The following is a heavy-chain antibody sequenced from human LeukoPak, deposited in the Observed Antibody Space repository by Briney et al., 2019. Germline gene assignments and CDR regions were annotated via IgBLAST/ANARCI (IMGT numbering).Heavy chain of an antibody. CDR2: ISPNSGGT. Sequence: ASVKVSCKASGYTFTAYYIHWVRQAPGQGLEWMGWISPNSGGTNYAPKFQGRVTMTRDTSISTAYMELSSLRSDDTAVYYCARGVYIAAAQYGYWGQGTLVTVSS. J-gene: IGHJ4*02. CDR3: ARGVYIAAAQYGY. D-gene: IGHD6-13*01. V-gene: IGHV1-2*02. CDR1: GYTFTAYY.